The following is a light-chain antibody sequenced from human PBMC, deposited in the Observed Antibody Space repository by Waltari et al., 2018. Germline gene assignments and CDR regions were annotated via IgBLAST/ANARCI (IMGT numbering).Light chain of an antibody. V-gene: IGKV1-39*01. CDR3: QQFNTYPWT. CDR1: QNINSY. Sequence: DIQMTQSPSSLSASIGDRVTITCRATQNINSYLNWYQQKPGKAPKLLIYAASTLQSGVPSRFSGSGSGTDFTLTISSLQPEDFATYYCQQFNTYPWTFGHGTKVAIK. CDR2: AAS. J-gene: IGKJ1*01.